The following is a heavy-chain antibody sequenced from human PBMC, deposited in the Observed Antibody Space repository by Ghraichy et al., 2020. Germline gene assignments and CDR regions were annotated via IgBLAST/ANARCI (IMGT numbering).Heavy chain of an antibody. CDR2: SFYNERT. CDR1: GGSMNLFY. D-gene: IGHD1-1*01. V-gene: IGHV4-59*01. CDR3: ARGSDSTGFDH. Sequence: SQTLSLTCTVSGGSMNLFYWNWIRQPPGKGLEWIAYSFYNERTNYNPTLGSRVSVSVDTSKNQISLKVTSVTAADTAVYYCARGSDSTGFDHWGQGTLVTVSS. J-gene: IGHJ4*02.